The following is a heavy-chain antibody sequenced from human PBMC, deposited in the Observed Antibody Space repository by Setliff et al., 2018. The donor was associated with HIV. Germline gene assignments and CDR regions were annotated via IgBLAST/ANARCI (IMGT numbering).Heavy chain of an antibody. V-gene: IGHV4-59*11. D-gene: IGHD3-9*01. Sequence: PSETLSLTCTVSGASSSSHYWSWIRQPPGKAPEWIGYVYNSGTTKYNPSLKSRVTISVDTSKNQFSLKLTSVTAADTAVYYCARDQPQDYDSLTGYYTGRYFDYWGRGTLVTVSS. J-gene: IGHJ4*02. CDR1: GASSSSHY. CDR3: ARDQPQDYDSLTGYYTGRYFDY. CDR2: VYNSGTT.